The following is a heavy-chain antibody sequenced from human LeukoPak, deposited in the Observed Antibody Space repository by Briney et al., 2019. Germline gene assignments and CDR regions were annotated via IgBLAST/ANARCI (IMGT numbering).Heavy chain of an antibody. J-gene: IGHJ5*02. CDR2: INSDGGGA. V-gene: IGHV3-74*01. Sequence: EGSLRLSCAASGITFGNNWMHWVRQGPGKGRVWISRINSDGGGAIYADSVKGRFTVSRDNAKNTLYLQMNSLRAEDTAVYYCARDVPHNWFDTWGQGTLVTVSS. CDR3: ARDVPHNWFDT. CDR1: GITFGNNW.